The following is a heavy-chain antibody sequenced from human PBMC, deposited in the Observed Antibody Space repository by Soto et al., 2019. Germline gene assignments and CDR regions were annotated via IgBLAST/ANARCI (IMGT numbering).Heavy chain of an antibody. CDR1: GGTFSSYT. CDR2: IIPILGIA. Sequence: QVQLVQSGAEVKKPGSSVKVSCKASGGTFSSYTISWVRQAPGQGLEWMGRIIPILGIANYAQKFQGRVTSTADKSTSPAYMELSSLRSEDTAVYYCAPARCSSTSCRDAFDIWGQGTMVTVSS. D-gene: IGHD2-2*01. V-gene: IGHV1-69*02. CDR3: APARCSSTSCRDAFDI. J-gene: IGHJ3*02.